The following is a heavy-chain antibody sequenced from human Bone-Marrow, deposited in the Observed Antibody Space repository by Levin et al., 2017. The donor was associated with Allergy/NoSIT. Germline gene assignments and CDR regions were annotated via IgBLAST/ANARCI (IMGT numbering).Heavy chain of an antibody. Sequence: GGSLRLSCAASGISFKNSIIHWVRQAPGKGLEYVSAISNIDGSTYYANSVEDRFTISGDNSKNTVYLQMGSLRPEDTAVYFCAREGYTSGRAGAFNMWGQGTMVLVSS. CDR2: ISNIDGST. J-gene: IGHJ3*02. D-gene: IGHD6-19*01. CDR1: GISFKNSI. CDR3: AREGYTSGRAGAFNM. V-gene: IGHV3-64*01.